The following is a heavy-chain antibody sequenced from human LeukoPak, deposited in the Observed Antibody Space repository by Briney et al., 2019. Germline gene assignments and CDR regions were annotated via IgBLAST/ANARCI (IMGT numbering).Heavy chain of an antibody. CDR1: GYTFIDHY. Sequence: ASVKVSCKASGYTFIDHYVHWVRQAPGQGLEWMGWIDPINGSTNYAQKFQGRVTMTRDTSISTAYMELSRLRYDDTAIYYCLTMIITMTNSWGQGTLVTVSS. J-gene: IGHJ4*02. V-gene: IGHV1-2*02. D-gene: IGHD3-22*01. CDR2: IDPINGST. CDR3: LTMIITMTNS.